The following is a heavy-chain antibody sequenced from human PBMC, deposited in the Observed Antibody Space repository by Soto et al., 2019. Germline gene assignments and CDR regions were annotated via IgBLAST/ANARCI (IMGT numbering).Heavy chain of an antibody. J-gene: IGHJ6*02. CDR3: ARGRYYYDSSGYYYYYYYGMDV. CDR1: GYTFTSYD. CDR2: MNPNSGNT. Sequence: ASVKVSCKASGYTFTSYDINWVRQATGQGLEWMGWMNPNSGNTGYAQKFQGRVTMTRNTSISTAYMELSSLRSEDTAGYYCARGRYYYDSSGYYYYYYYGMDVWGQGTTVTVSS. V-gene: IGHV1-8*01. D-gene: IGHD3-22*01.